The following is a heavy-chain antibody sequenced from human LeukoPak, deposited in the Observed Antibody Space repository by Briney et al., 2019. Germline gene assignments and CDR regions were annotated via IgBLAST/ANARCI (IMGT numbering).Heavy chain of an antibody. CDR2: IYHSGST. D-gene: IGHD6-13*01. CDR3: ARSRCYFDY. CDR1: GYSISSGYY. V-gene: IGHV4-38-2*02. Sequence: PSETLSLTCTVSGYSISSGYYWGWIRQPPGKGLEWIGSIYHSGSTYYNPSLKSRVTISVDTSKNQFSLKLSSVTAADTALYYCARSRCYFDYWGQGTLVTVSS. J-gene: IGHJ4*02.